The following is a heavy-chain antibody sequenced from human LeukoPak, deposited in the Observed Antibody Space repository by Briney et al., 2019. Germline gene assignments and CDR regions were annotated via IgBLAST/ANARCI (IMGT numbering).Heavy chain of an antibody. D-gene: IGHD3-3*01. V-gene: IGHV4-34*01. CDR1: GGSFSGYC. CDR2: INHSGST. Sequence: SETLSLTCAVYGGSFSGYCRSSIRQPPGKGLEWIGEINHSGSTNYNPSLKSRVTISVDTSKNQFSLKLSSVTAADTAVYYCARDYDFWRGHYYYYMDVWGKGTTVTVSS. J-gene: IGHJ6*03. CDR3: ARDYDFWRGHYYYYMDV.